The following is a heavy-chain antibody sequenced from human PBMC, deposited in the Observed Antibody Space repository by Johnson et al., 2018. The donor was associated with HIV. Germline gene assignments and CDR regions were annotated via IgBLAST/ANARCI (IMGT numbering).Heavy chain of an antibody. CDR1: GFTFSRYA. CDR3: AREYSSLSQGAFDI. D-gene: IGHD6-6*01. J-gene: IGHJ3*02. V-gene: IGHV3-30-3*01. CDR2: ISYAGSNK. Sequence: VQLVEFGGGVVQPGRSLRLSCAASGFTFSRYAMPWVRQAPGKGLKWVAVISYAGSNKYYADSVKGRFTIYRDNSKNTLYLQMNSLRAEDTAVYYCAREYSSLSQGAFDIWGQGTMVTVSS.